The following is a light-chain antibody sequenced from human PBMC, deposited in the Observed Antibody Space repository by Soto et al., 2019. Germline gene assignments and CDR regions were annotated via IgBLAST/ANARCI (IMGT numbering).Light chain of an antibody. J-gene: IGKJ5*01. CDR2: GAS. Sequence: EIVMTQSPATLSVSPGERATLSCRASQSVSSNLAWYQQKPGQAPRLLIYGASTRATGSPARFSGSGSGTEFSLPISSRQADDFAVDYCQQYNSWPPSLTFGQGTRLEIK. V-gene: IGKV3-15*01. CDR1: QSVSSN. CDR3: QQYNSWPPSLT.